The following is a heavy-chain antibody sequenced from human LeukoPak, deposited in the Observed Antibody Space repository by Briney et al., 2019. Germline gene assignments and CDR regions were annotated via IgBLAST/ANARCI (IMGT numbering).Heavy chain of an antibody. J-gene: IGHJ3*02. CDR2: INHSGST. Sequence: LRLSCAASGFTFSNYEMNWVRQAPGKGLEWIGEINHSGSTYYNPSLKSRITILVDTSKNQFSLKLSSVTAADTALYYCATYNSGSRNAFDIWGQGTMVTVSS. V-gene: IGHV4-34*09. CDR3: ATYNSGSRNAFDI. CDR1: GFTFSNYE. D-gene: IGHD1-26*01.